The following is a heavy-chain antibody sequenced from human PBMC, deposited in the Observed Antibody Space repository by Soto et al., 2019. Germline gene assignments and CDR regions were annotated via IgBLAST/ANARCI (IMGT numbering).Heavy chain of an antibody. J-gene: IGHJ4*02. Sequence: VQVVASGGGLVQPGRSLRLSCAVSGFRFEQYVMHWVRQAPGKGLECVSTVSPTGDTVAYADSVEGRFTVSRDNAKNSIDLQMNSLKGDDRAFHYCLKDAPNGSVDDWGQGTLVTVSS. CDR3: LKDAPNGSVDD. CDR1: GFRFEQYV. V-gene: IGHV3-9*01. D-gene: IGHD2-8*01. CDR2: VSPTGDTV.